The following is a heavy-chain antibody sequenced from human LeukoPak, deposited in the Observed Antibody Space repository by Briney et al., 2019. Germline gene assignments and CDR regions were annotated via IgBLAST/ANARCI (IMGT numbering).Heavy chain of an antibody. Sequence: GASVKVSCKVSGYTLTELSMHWVRQAPGKGLEWMGGFDPEDGETIYAQKFQGRVTMTEDTSTDTAHMELSSLRSEDTAVYYCATGSAARYYYYYGMDVWGQGTTVTVSS. V-gene: IGHV1-24*01. D-gene: IGHD6-6*01. J-gene: IGHJ6*02. CDR1: GYTLTELS. CDR3: ATGSAARYYYYYGMDV. CDR2: FDPEDGET.